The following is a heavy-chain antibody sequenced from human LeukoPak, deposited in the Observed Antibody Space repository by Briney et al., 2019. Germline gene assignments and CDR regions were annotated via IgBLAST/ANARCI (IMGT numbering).Heavy chain of an antibody. CDR3: ARNLVAGGGYYYGMDV. V-gene: IGHV5-51*01. CDR2: IYPGDSDT. CDR1: GYRFTSYW. Sequence: GESLKISCQGSGYRFTSYWIGWVRPMPGKGLEWMGIIYPGDSDTRYSPSLQGQVTISADKSISTAYLQWSSLKASDTAMYYCARNLVAGGGYYYGMDVWGQGTTVTVSS. J-gene: IGHJ6*02. D-gene: IGHD6-6*01.